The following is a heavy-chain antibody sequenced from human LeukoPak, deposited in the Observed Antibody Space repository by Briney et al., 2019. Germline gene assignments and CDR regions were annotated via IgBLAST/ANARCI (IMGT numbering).Heavy chain of an antibody. Sequence: GGSLRLSCATSDFTVSDNYMSWVRQAPGRGLEWVSVISDGGVTYYADSVKGRFTISRDDSNVTLYLQMNSLRPEDTAVYYCGGSGSYYTPSYYWGQGALVTVSS. CDR1: DFTVSDNY. V-gene: IGHV3-53*01. CDR2: ISDGGVT. CDR3: GGSGSYYTPSYY. D-gene: IGHD3-10*01. J-gene: IGHJ4*02.